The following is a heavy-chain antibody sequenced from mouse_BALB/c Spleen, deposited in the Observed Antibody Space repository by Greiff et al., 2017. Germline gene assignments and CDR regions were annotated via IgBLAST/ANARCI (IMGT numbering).Heavy chain of an antibody. D-gene: IGHD2-3*01. J-gene: IGHJ4*01. CDR1: GYSITSDYA. Sequence: EVKLQESGPGLVKPSQSLSLTCTVTGYSITSDYAWNWIRQFPGNKLEWMGYISYSGSTSYNPSLKSRISITRDTSKNQFFLQLNSVTTEDTATYYCAGYYDYYAMDYWGQGTSVTVSS. CDR3: AGYYDYYAMDY. V-gene: IGHV3-2*02. CDR2: ISYSGST.